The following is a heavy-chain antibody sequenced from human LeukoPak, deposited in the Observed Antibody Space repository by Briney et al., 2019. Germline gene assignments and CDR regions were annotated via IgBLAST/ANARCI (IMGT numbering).Heavy chain of an antibody. Sequence: GGSLRLSCAASGFTFTNYNMNWVRQAPGKGLEWLSYISGGSGTIYYADSVRGRFTVSRDNAKDSLWLQMDSLRVEDTAVYFCARLYGDWFDPWGPGTLVTVSS. V-gene: IGHV3-48*01. D-gene: IGHD4-17*01. CDR1: GFTFTNYN. J-gene: IGHJ5*02. CDR3: ARLYGDWFDP. CDR2: ISGGSGTI.